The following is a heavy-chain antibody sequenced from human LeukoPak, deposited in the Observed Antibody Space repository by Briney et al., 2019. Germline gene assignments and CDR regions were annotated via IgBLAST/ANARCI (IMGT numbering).Heavy chain of an antibody. CDR2: ISGSYSHI. CDR1: GFTFSSYS. D-gene: IGHD1-26*01. CDR3: ARDRFQSGGSPNVFDI. V-gene: IGHV3-21*01. Sequence: GGSLRLSCEASGFTFSSYSMNWVRQAPGKGLEWGSSISGSYSHIYYADSVKGRFTISRDNAKNSLYLQMNSLRAEDTAVYYCARDRFQSGGSPNVFDIWGRGTMVTVSS. J-gene: IGHJ3*02.